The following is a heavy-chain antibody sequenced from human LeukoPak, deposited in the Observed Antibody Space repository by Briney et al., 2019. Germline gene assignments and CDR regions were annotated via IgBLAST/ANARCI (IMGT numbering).Heavy chain of an antibody. V-gene: IGHV3-21*01. CDR3: ARDSGSGRPYYFDS. CDR2: ISSSSYI. Sequence: GGSLRLSCAASRFPFSSYTMNWVRHAPGKGLEWVSSISSSSYIYYADSVKGRFTISRDNAKNSLYLQMNSLRAEDTAVYYCARDSGSGRPYYFDSWGQGTLVTVSS. D-gene: IGHD3-10*01. CDR1: RFPFSSYT. J-gene: IGHJ4*02.